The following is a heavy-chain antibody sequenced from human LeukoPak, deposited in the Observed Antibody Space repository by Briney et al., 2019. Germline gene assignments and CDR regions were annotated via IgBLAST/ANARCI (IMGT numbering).Heavy chain of an antibody. CDR1: GFTFRDYY. J-gene: IGHJ3*02. CDR3: ARAFNDGFDI. CDR2: ITSSGSAT. Sequence: GGSLRLSCAASGFTFRDYYMGWIRPAPGKGLEWISYITSSGSATYSADSVKGRFTISRDNSKNSVYLQMNSLRVEDTSVYYCARAFNDGFDIWGQGTKVTVSS. V-gene: IGHV3-11*04.